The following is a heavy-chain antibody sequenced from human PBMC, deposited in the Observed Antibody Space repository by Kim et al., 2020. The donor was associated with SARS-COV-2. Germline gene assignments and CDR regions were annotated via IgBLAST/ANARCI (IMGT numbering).Heavy chain of an antibody. CDR2: IRSKPKNYAT. D-gene: IGHD3-9*01. V-gene: IGHV3-73*01. J-gene: IGHJ4*02. CDR3: ATYIDYFFNY. Sequence: GGSLRLSCAASGFIFSGSTIHWVRQASGKGLEWVGRIRSKPKNYATEYAVSVKGRFTVSRDDSKNTAYLQMNGLKTEATAVCYCATYIDYFFNYWGQGIL. CDR1: GFIFSGST.